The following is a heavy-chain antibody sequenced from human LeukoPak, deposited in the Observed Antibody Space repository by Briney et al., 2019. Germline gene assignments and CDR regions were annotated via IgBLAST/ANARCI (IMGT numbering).Heavy chain of an antibody. D-gene: IGHD4-17*01. V-gene: IGHV3-33*01. CDR3: ASQTTVKYYFDY. CDR1: GFTFSNYA. J-gene: IGHJ4*02. CDR2: IWYDGSNE. Sequence: GGSLRLSCATSGFTFSNYAMHWVRQAPGKGLEWVAVIWYDGSNEYYANSVKGRFTISRDNSKNTLYLQMNSLRAEDTALYYCASQTTVKYYFDYWGQGTLVTVSS.